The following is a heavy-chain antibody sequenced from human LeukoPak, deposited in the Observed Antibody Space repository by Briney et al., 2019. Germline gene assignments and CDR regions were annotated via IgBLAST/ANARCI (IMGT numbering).Heavy chain of an antibody. V-gene: IGHV1-18*01. CDR1: GYTFTSYG. Sequence: VASVKVSCKASGYTFTSYGISWVRQAPGQGLEWMGWISAYNGNTNYAQKLQGRVTMTTDTSTSTAYMELRSLRSDDTVVYYCARDYYDSSGYYSPTNYYYGMDVWGQGTTVTVSS. J-gene: IGHJ6*02. CDR2: ISAYNGNT. D-gene: IGHD3-22*01. CDR3: ARDYYDSSGYYSPTNYYYGMDV.